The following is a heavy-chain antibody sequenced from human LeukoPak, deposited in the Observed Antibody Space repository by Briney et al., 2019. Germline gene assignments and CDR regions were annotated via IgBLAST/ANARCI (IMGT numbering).Heavy chain of an antibody. V-gene: IGHV1-2*02. CDR3: ARDRGDGWALDAFDI. CDR2: INPNSGGT. J-gene: IGHJ3*02. Sequence: HGASVKVSCKASGYTFTGYYMHWVRQAPGQGLEWMGWINPNSGGTNYAQKFQGRVTMTRDTSISTAYMELSRLRSDDTAVYYCARDRGDGWALDAFDIWGQGTMVTVSS. CDR1: GYTFTGYY. D-gene: IGHD2-21*01.